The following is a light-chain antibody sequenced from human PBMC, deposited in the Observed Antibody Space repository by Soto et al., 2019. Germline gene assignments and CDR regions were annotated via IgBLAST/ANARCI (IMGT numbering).Light chain of an antibody. V-gene: IGKV3-11*01. CDR2: DAS. CDR1: QSVSSS. CDR3: QQRSNWPPLT. Sequence: EIVVTQSPGTLPLSPGERATLSCRASQSVSSSLAWYQQKPGQAPRLLIYDASNRATGIPARFSGSGSGTDFTLTISSLEPEDFAVYYCQQRSNWPPLTFGGGTKVDIK. J-gene: IGKJ4*01.